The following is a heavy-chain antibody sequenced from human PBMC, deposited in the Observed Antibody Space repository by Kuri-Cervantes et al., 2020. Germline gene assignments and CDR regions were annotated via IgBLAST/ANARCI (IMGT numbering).Heavy chain of an antibody. CDR1: GFTFSSYA. CDR3: ANELEESYYDILTGLDY. Sequence: GESLKISCAASGFTFSSYAMHWVRQAPGKGLEWVAVISYDGSNKYYADSVKGRFTISRDNSKNTLYLQMNSLRAEDTAVYYCANELEESYYDILTGLDYWGQGTLVTVSS. CDR2: ISYDGSNK. J-gene: IGHJ4*02. V-gene: IGHV3-30*18. D-gene: IGHD3-9*01.